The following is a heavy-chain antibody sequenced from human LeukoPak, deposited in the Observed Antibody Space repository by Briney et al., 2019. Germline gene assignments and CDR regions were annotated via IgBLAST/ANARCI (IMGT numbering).Heavy chain of an antibody. CDR3: ARHDGVCFDY. Sequence: SETLSLTCAVYGGSFSGYYWSWIRQPPGKGLEWIGEINHSGSTNYNPSLKSRVTISVDTSKNQFSLKLSSVTAADTAVYYCARHDGVCFDYWGQGTLVTVSS. CDR2: INHSGST. D-gene: IGHD2-8*01. V-gene: IGHV4-34*01. CDR1: GGSFSGYY. J-gene: IGHJ4*02.